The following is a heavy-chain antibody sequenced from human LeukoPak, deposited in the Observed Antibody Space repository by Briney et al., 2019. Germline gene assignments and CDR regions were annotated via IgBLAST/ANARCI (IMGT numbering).Heavy chain of an antibody. CDR3: ARALSIVGATVNGY. D-gene: IGHD1-26*01. V-gene: IGHV1-2*02. J-gene: IGHJ4*02. Sequence: AASVKVSCKASGYTFTGYSLHWVRQAPGQGLEWMGWMKPNNGATNYALKFQGRVSMTRDTSITTAYMELSRLKSDDTAVYYCARALSIVGATVNGYWGQGTLVTVSS. CDR2: MKPNNGAT. CDR1: GYTFTGYS.